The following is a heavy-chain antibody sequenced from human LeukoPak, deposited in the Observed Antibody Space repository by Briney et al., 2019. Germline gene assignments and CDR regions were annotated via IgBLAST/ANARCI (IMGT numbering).Heavy chain of an antibody. J-gene: IGHJ3*02. CDR2: INPSSGGT. CDR3: ARADCSSTSCLNAFDI. CDR1: GYTFTGYY. D-gene: IGHD2-2*01. Sequence: ASVKVSCKASGYTFTGYYMHWVRQAPGQGLEWMGRINPSSGGTNYAQKFQGRVTMTRDASISTAYMELSRLGSDDTAVYYCARADCSSTSCLNAFDIWGQGTMVTVSS. V-gene: IGHV1-2*06.